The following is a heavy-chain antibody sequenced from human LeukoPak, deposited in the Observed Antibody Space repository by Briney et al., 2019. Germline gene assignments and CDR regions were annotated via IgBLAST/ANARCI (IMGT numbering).Heavy chain of an antibody. CDR1: GFTFSTYG. CDR2: IRYDGTNK. V-gene: IGHV3-30*02. D-gene: IGHD4-17*01. CDR3: AKDRDYGDYPSAYYYYMDV. J-gene: IGHJ6*03. Sequence: GGSLRLSCAASGFTFSTYGVHWVRQAPGKGLEGVAFIRYDGTNKWYAASVKGRFTISRDNSKNMLYLQMNSLRAEDTAVYHCAKDRDYGDYPSAYYYYMDVWGKGTTVTVSS.